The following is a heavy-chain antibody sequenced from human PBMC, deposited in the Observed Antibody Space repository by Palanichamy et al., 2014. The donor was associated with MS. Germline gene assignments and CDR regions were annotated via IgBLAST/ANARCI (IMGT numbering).Heavy chain of an antibody. CDR1: GFTFSSFW. J-gene: IGHJ2*01. Sequence: EVQLVESGGGLVQPGGSLRLSCVASGFTFSSFWMSWVRQAPGKGLEWVAYIKEDGSEKYYVDSVAGRFTISIDNSKNSLYLQMNTLSAEDTAVYYCARQSPHFALWGRGTLVTVSS. CDR3: ARQSPHFAL. CDR2: IKEDGSEK. V-gene: IGHV3-7*01.